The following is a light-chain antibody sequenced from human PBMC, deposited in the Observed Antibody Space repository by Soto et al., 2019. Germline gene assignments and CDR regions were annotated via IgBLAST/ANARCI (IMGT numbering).Light chain of an antibody. CDR3: QQYGSSRWT. CDR2: GAS. CDR1: KSVSSSY. V-gene: IGKV3-20*01. J-gene: IGKJ1*01. Sequence: EIVLTQSPGTLSLSPGGRATLSCRASKSVSSSYLAWYQQKPGQAPRLVIYGASSRATGIPDRFSGSGSGIDFTLSISRLEPEDFAVYYCQQYGSSRWTFGQGTKVEIK.